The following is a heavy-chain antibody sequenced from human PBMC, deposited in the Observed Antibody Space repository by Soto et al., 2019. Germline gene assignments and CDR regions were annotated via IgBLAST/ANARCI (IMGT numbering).Heavy chain of an antibody. Sequence: ASVKVSCKTSGYTFTGYYMHWVRQAPGQGLEWMGWINPNSGGTNYAQEFQGRVTMTRDTSISTAYMELSRLRSDDTAVYYCARIKKRGYSYGLFSNYYYGMDVWGQGTTVTVSS. V-gene: IGHV1-2*02. CDR3: ARIKKRGYSYGLFSNYYYGMDV. D-gene: IGHD5-18*01. CDR1: GYTFTGYY. CDR2: INPNSGGT. J-gene: IGHJ6*02.